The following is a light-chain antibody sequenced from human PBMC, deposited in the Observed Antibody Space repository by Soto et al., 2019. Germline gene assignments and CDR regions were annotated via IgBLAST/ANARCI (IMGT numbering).Light chain of an antibody. Sequence: EIVMTQSPYTVYVSPGERATLSCRASQSVRSNLAWYQHKPGQAPRLLIYDGSTRALGIPARFSGSESGTEFTPTISSLQPEDFATYYCQQSYSTPTITFGQGTRLEI. J-gene: IGKJ5*01. CDR3: QQSYSTPTIT. V-gene: IGKV3-15*01. CDR2: DGS. CDR1: QSVRSN.